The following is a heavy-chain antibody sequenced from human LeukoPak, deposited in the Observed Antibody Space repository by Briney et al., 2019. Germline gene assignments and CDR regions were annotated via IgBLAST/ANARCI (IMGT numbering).Heavy chain of an antibody. J-gene: IGHJ5*02. CDR1: GGTFSSYA. V-gene: IGHV1-69*13. CDR3: ARVVGLYSGYAAGDWFDP. D-gene: IGHD5-12*01. Sequence: SVKVSCKASGGTFSSYAISWVRQAPGQGLEWMGGIIPIFGTANYAQKFQGRVTITADESTSTAYMELSSLRSEDTAVYYCARVVGLYSGYAAGDWFDPWGQGTLVIVSS. CDR2: IIPIFGTA.